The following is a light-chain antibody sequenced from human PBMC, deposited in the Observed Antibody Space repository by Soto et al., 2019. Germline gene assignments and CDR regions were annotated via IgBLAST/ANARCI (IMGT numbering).Light chain of an antibody. CDR1: QSVSSNF. J-gene: IGKJ3*01. CDR2: GAS. Sequence: EIVLTQSPGTLSLSPGDRATLSCRASQSVSSNFLAWYQQKPGQAPRLLIYGASIRATGIPDRFSGSGSGTDFTLTIRRLEPEDFAVYYCQQRSNCSFGPGTKVDIK. CDR3: QQRSNCS. V-gene: IGKV3D-20*02.